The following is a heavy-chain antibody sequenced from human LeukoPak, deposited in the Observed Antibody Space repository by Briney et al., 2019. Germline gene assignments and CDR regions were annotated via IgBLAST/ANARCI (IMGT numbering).Heavy chain of an antibody. D-gene: IGHD2-15*01. V-gene: IGHV3-7*01. CDR2: INQDAGTT. Sequence: GGSLRLSCVASGFSFTSYWMSWVRQAPGKGLEFVANINQDAGTTNYVDSVKGRFTISRDNAQNSLYLQMSSLRAEDTALYYCARDPGWSSFDIWGQGIMVTVSS. CDR3: ARDPGWSSFDI. J-gene: IGHJ3*02. CDR1: GFSFTSYW.